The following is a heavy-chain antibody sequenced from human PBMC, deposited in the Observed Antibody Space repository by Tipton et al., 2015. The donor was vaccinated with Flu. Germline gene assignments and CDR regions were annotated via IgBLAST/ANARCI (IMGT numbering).Heavy chain of an antibody. CDR1: GGSLSSYF. Sequence: LSCTVSGGSLSSYFWSWIRQPAGKGLEWIGRIYPSGNTNYNPSLQSRVTMSVDTSRNQFSLSLTSVTAADAAIYYCARSGSYHHYYFDLWGRGTLVSVSS. D-gene: IGHD1-26*01. J-gene: IGHJ2*01. CDR3: ARSGSYHHYYFDL. CDR2: IYPSGNT. V-gene: IGHV4-4*07.